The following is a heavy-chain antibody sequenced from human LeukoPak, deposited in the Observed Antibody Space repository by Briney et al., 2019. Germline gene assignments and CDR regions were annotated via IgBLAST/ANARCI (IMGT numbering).Heavy chain of an antibody. CDR2: IYYSGST. D-gene: IGHD6-13*01. V-gene: IGHV4-39*07. Sequence: SETLSLTCTVSGGSISSSSYYWGWIRQPPGKGLEWIGSIYYSGSTYYNPSLKSRVTISVDTSKNQFSLKLSSVTATDTAVYYCARTHSSNRMMADYWGQGTLVTVSP. CDR1: GGSISSSSYY. J-gene: IGHJ4*02. CDR3: ARTHSSNRMMADY.